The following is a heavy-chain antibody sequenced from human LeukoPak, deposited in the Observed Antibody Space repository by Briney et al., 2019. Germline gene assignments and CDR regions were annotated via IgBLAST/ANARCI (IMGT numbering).Heavy chain of an antibody. CDR3: AKDLYSSGWYWVFDY. Sequence: GGSLRLSCAASGFTFSDTWMHWVRQAPGKGLVWVSRIRSDGSDTRYAESVKGRFTISRDNSKNTLYLQMNSLRAEDTAVYYCAKDLYSSGWYWVFDYWGQGTLVTVSS. D-gene: IGHD6-19*01. CDR1: GFTFSDTW. CDR2: IRSDGSDT. V-gene: IGHV3-74*01. J-gene: IGHJ4*02.